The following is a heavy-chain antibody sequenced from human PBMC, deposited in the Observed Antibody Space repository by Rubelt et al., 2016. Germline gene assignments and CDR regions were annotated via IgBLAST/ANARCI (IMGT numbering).Heavy chain of an antibody. CDR2: IKADGSEK. J-gene: IGHJ4*02. D-gene: IGHD2-15*01. Sequence: EVQLVESGGGLVQPGGSLRLSCAASGFTFSGYMMTWVRQTQGKGLEWLANIKADGSEKYYVDSVEGRCTSSVDNAKNSWYLQMNGLRADVTAVYYCASGRSFDYWGQGTLVTVSS. V-gene: IGHV3-7*01. CDR1: GFTFSGYM. CDR3: ASGRSFDY.